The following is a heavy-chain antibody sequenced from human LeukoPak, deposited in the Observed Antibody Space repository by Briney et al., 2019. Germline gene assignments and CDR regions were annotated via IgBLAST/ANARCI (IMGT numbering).Heavy chain of an antibody. CDR1: GGSISGSSYY. CDR2: IYYSGST. D-gene: IGHD3-10*01. J-gene: IGHJ4*02. V-gene: IGHV4-39*01. CDR3: ARLYYYGSGSYN. Sequence: SETLSLTCTVSGGSISGSSYYWGWIRQPPGKGLEWIGSIYYSGSTYYNPSLKSRVTISVDTSKNQFSLKLSSVTAADTAVYYCARLYYYGSGSYNWGQGTLVTVSS.